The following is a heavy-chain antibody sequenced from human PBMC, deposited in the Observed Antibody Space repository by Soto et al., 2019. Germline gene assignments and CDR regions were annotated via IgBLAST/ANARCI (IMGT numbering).Heavy chain of an antibody. D-gene: IGHD3-16*01. J-gene: IGHJ5*02. CDR3: ARGRYYGGLEP. V-gene: IGHV3-30-3*01. CDR2: ISFDGGEK. Sequence: QVQLVESGGGVVQPGRSLRLSCVASGFTFTHYAMHWVRQAPGKGLEWVAVISFDGGEKYYADSVKCRFTVSRDNSRSTVSLQMNSLRVEDLAIYYCARGRYYGGLEPWGQGTLVTVTS. CDR1: GFTFTHYA.